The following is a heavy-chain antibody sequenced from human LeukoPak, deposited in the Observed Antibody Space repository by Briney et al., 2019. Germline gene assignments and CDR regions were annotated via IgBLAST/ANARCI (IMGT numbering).Heavy chain of an antibody. CDR3: ARVSDSSGYYYQDY. D-gene: IGHD3-22*01. J-gene: IGHJ4*02. Sequence: PGGSLRLSCAASGFTFSSYSMNWVRQAPGKGLEWVSSISSSSSYIYYADSVKGRFTISRDNAKNSLYLQMNSLRAEDTAAYYCARVSDSSGYYYQDYWGQGTLVTVSS. V-gene: IGHV3-21*01. CDR2: ISSSSSYI. CDR1: GFTFSSYS.